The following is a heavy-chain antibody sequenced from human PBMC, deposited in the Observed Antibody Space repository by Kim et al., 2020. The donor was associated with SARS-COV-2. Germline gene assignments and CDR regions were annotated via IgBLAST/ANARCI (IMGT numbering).Heavy chain of an antibody. Sequence: DSVKGRLTISRDNAKNSLYLQMNSLRAEDTALYYCAKDIFYYGSGSAFDIWGQGTMVTVSS. V-gene: IGHV3-9*01. CDR3: AKDIFYYGSGSAFDI. D-gene: IGHD3-10*01. J-gene: IGHJ3*02.